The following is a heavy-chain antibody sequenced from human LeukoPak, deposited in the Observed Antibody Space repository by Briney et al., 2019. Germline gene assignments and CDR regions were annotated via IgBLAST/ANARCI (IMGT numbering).Heavy chain of an antibody. CDR2: IKQDGSEK. CDR1: GFTFSSYW. Sequence: GGSLRLSRAASGFTFSSYWMSWVRQAPGKGLEWVANIKQDGSEKYYVDSVKGRFTISRDNAKNSLYLQMNSLRAEDTAVYYCARWYSSSWGYYFDYWGQGTLVTVSS. V-gene: IGHV3-7*01. D-gene: IGHD6-13*01. CDR3: ARWYSSSWGYYFDY. J-gene: IGHJ4*02.